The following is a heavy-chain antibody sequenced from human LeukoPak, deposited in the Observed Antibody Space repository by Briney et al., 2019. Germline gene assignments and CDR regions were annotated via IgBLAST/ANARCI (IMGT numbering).Heavy chain of an antibody. V-gene: IGHV1-18*01. CDR3: AMMGNAYDSSGYYYSGSIRGFDP. CDR2: ISSYNGNT. D-gene: IGHD3-22*01. Sequence: VASVKVSCKASGYIFINYGITWVRQAPGQGLEWMGWISSYNGNTNYAQKLQGRVTMTTDTSTSTAYMELRSLRSDDTAVYYCAMMGNAYDSSGYYYSGSIRGFDPWGQGTLVTVSS. J-gene: IGHJ5*02. CDR1: GYIFINYG.